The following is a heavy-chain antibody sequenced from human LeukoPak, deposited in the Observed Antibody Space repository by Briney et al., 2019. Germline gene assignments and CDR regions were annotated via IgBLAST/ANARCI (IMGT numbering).Heavy chain of an antibody. Sequence: GGSLRLSCAASGFTFGSYGMHWVRQAPGKGLEWVAVISYDGSNKYYADSVKGRFTISRDNSKNTLYLQMNSLRAEDTAVYYCAKEYCSGGSCFQFDYWGQGTLVTVSS. J-gene: IGHJ4*02. CDR1: GFTFGSYG. V-gene: IGHV3-30*18. CDR3: AKEYCSGGSCFQFDY. CDR2: ISYDGSNK. D-gene: IGHD2-15*01.